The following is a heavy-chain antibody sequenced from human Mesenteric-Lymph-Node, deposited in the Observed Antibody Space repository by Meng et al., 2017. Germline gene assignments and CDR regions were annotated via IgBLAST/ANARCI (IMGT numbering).Heavy chain of an antibody. CDR2: IYYSGST. D-gene: IGHD3-22*01. J-gene: IGHJ4*01. CDR1: GGSISSGGHS. CDR3: ARVDSSGYFLDY. Sequence: QVQLQESGPGLVKPSQTRAHIGTVSGGSISSGGHSWSWIRQHPGKGLEWIAYIYYSGSTYYNPSLKSRVILSVDTSKNQFSLKLSSVTAADTAVYYCARVDSSGYFLDYWGQGTLVTVSS. V-gene: IGHV4-31*03.